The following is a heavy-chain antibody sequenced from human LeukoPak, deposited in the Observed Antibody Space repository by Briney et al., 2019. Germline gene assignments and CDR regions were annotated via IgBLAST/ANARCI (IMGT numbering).Heavy chain of an antibody. Sequence: PGGSLRLSCAASGFTFSSYAMSWVRQAPGKGLEWVSAVSGSGGSTCYADSVKGRFTISRDNSKNTLYLQMNSLRAEDTAVYYCAKDAYSYGRGDFDYWGQGTLVTVSS. V-gene: IGHV3-23*01. J-gene: IGHJ4*02. CDR1: GFTFSSYA. CDR2: VSGSGGST. CDR3: AKDAYSYGRGDFDY. D-gene: IGHD5-18*01.